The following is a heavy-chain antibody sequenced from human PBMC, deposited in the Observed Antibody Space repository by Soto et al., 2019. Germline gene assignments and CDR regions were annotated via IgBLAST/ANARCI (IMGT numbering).Heavy chain of an antibody. V-gene: IGHV1-69*01. CDR3: AREPRGGMDV. Sequence: QVQLVQSGAEVKKPGSSVKVSCKASGGTFSSYAISWVRQAPGQGLEWMGGIIPIFGTANYAQKFQGRVTITGEETTSTAYMELRRLRTEDTAVYYCAREPRGGMDVWGQGTTVTVSS. J-gene: IGHJ6*02. CDR1: GGTFSSYA. CDR2: IIPIFGTA.